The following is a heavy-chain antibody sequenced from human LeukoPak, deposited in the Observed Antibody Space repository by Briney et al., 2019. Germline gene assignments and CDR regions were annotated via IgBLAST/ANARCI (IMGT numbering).Heavy chain of an antibody. V-gene: IGHV3-23*01. J-gene: IGHJ4*02. Sequence: GGFLRLSCAASGFTLSNYAMSWVRQAPGKALEWVSAITSGGGTTYYAGSVKGRFTISRDNSKNTLYLQMNSLRAEDTAVYYCARDPPRAAWVFDYWGQGTLVSVSS. CDR3: ARDPPRAAWVFDY. D-gene: IGHD6-25*01. CDR2: ITSGGGTT. CDR1: GFTLSNYA.